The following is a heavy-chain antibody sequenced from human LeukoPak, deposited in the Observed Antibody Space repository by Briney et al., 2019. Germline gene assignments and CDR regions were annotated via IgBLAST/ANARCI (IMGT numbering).Heavy chain of an antibody. CDR3: ARRDSSGYYPYFDY. V-gene: IGHV1-2*02. CDR2: INPNSGGT. J-gene: IGHJ4*02. D-gene: IGHD3-22*01. CDR1: GYTFTGYY. Sequence: ASVKVSCKASGYTFTGYYMHWVRQAPGQGLEWMGWINPNSGGTNYAQKFQGRVTISVDTSKNQFSLKLSSVTAADTAVYYCARRDSSGYYPYFDYWGQGTLVTVSS.